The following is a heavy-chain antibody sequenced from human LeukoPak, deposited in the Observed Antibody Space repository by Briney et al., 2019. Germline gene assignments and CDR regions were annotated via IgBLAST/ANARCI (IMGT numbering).Heavy chain of an antibody. V-gene: IGHV1-24*01. CDR1: VYTFTSYG. CDR3: ATGTTGTNAFDI. D-gene: IGHD1-1*01. Sequence: ASVKVSFKASVYTFTSYGISWVGQAPGQGLEWVGGFYPEEGETIYAQKFQGRVTMTEDTSTDTAYMELSSLRSEDTAVYYCATGTTGTNAFDIWGQGTMVTVSS. J-gene: IGHJ3*02. CDR2: FYPEEGET.